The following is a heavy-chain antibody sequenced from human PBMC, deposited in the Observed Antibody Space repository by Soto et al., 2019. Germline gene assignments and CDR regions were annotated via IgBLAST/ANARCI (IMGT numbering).Heavy chain of an antibody. J-gene: IGHJ6*02. D-gene: IGHD2-15*01. CDR1: GFSLSTSGVG. CDR2: IYWDDDK. CDR3: AYLPCSGGSCYWFSFSGMDV. Sequence: QITLKESGPTLVKPTQTLTLTCTFSGFSLSTSGVGVAWIRQPPGKALEWLALIYWDDDKRYRPSLESRLTITKDTCKNQVVLTMTYMDSVDTATYYCAYLPCSGGSCYWFSFSGMDVWGQGTTVTVSS. V-gene: IGHV2-5*02.